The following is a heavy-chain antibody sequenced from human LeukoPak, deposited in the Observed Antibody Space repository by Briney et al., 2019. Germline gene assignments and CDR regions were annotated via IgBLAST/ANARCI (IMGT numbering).Heavy chain of an antibody. D-gene: IGHD3-3*01. CDR3: ARDLSRPDFWSGYYGYYYYMDV. Sequence: ASVKVSCKASGYTFTSYDINWVRQATGQGLEWMGWMNPNSGNTGYAQKFQGRVTITRNTSISTAYMELSSLRSEDTAVYYCARDLSRPDFWSGYYGYYYYMDVWGKGTTVTVSS. J-gene: IGHJ6*03. CDR1: GYTFTSYD. V-gene: IGHV1-8*03. CDR2: MNPNSGNT.